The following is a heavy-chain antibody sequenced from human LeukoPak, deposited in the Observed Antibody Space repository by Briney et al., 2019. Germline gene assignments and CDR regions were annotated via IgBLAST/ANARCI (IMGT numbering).Heavy chain of an antibody. V-gene: IGHV1-69*05. CDR2: IIPIFGTA. CDR1: GGTFSSYA. J-gene: IGHJ6*03. Sequence: GASVKVSCKASGGTFSSYAISWVRQAPGQGLEWMGGIIPIFGTANYAQKFQGRVTITTDESTSTAYMELSSLRSEDTAVYYCARLSFGVANYYYYMDVWGKGTTVTVSS. D-gene: IGHD3-3*01. CDR3: ARLSFGVANYYYYMDV.